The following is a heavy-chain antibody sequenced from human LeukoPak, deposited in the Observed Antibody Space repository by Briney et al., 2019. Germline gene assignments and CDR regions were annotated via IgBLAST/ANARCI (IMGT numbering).Heavy chain of an antibody. V-gene: IGHV6-1*01. CDR2: TYYRSKWYN. CDR3: ASGTTPWELQENYYFDY. J-gene: IGHJ4*02. CDR1: GDSVSSNSAA. Sequence: SQTLSLTCAISGDSVSSNSAAWNWIRQSPSRGLEWLGRTYYRSKWYNDYAVSVKSRITINPDTSKNQFFLQLNSVTPEDTAVYYCASGTTPWELQENYYFDYWGQGTLVTVSS. D-gene: IGHD1-26*01.